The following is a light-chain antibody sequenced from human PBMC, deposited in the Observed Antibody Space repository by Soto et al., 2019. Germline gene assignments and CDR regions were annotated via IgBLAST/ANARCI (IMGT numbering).Light chain of an antibody. CDR2: DVS. J-gene: IGLJ2*01. CDR1: SSDVGGYNY. V-gene: IGLV2-14*01. CDR3: RSYTSSSPPPGV. Sequence: QSALTQPASVSGSPGQSITISCTGTSSDVGGYNYVSWYQQHPGIAPKLMIYDVSNRPSGVSNRFSGSKSGNTASLTISGLQAADEAHYYCRSYTSSSPPPGVFRGGTKLTV.